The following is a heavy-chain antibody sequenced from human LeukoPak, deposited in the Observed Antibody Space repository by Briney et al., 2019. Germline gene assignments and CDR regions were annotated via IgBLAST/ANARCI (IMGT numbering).Heavy chain of an antibody. D-gene: IGHD3-9*01. CDR3: ARYFDYMDV. CDR1: GFTFNSYS. Sequence: GGSLRLSCAASGFTFNSYSVNWVRQAPGKGLEGVSSISSSSSYIYYADSVKGRSTISRDNAKNSLYLQMNSLRAEDTAVYYCARYFDYMDVWGKGTTVTVSS. J-gene: IGHJ6*03. V-gene: IGHV3-21*04. CDR2: ISSSSSYI.